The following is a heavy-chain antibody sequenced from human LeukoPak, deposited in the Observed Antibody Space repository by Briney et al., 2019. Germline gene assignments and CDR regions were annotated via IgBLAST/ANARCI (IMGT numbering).Heavy chain of an antibody. D-gene: IGHD3-22*01. Sequence: SETLPLTCTVSGGSISSGGYYWRWIRQHPGKGLECIGYIYYSGSTYYNPSLKSRVTISVDTSKNQFSLKQSSVTAADTAVYYCARDRGSYSSGFYGMDVWGQGTTVTVSS. V-gene: IGHV4-31*03. CDR2: IYYSGST. CDR1: GGSISSGGYY. J-gene: IGHJ6*02. CDR3: ARDRGSYSSGFYGMDV.